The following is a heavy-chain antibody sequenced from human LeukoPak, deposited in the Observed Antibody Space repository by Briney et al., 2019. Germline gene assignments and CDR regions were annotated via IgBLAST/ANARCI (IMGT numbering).Heavy chain of an antibody. J-gene: IGHJ4*02. CDR3: ARFRVDLTGYYGIEY. CDR1: GGSISSYY. D-gene: IGHD3-9*01. Sequence: SETLSLTCTVSGGSISSYYWNWIRQSPGKGLEWIGYIYYSGNTNYNPSLKSRVTISVDTSKNQFSLKLHSVTAADTAVYYCARFRVDLTGYYGIEYWGQGTLVTVSS. CDR2: IYYSGNT. V-gene: IGHV4-59*01.